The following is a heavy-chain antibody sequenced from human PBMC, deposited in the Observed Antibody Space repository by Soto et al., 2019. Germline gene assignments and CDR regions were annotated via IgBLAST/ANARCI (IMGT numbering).Heavy chain of an antibody. CDR3: ARDRGYYDFWSGYSLYGMDV. J-gene: IGHJ6*02. CDR1: GFTFSSYG. Sequence: LILSCAASGFTFSSYGMHWVRQAPGKGLEWVAVIWYDGSNKYYADSVKGRFTISRDNSKNTLYLQMNSLRAEDTAVYYCARDRGYYDFWSGYSLYGMDVWGQGTTVTVYS. CDR2: IWYDGSNK. V-gene: IGHV3-33*01. D-gene: IGHD3-3*01.